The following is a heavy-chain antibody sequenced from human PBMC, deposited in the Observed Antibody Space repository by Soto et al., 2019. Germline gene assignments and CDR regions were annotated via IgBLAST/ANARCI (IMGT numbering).Heavy chain of an antibody. V-gene: IGHV1-18*01. J-gene: IGHJ5*02. Sequence: XSVKVSCKASVYTFTSYGISWVRQAPGQWLEWMGWISSYNGNTNYAQKVQGRVTMTTDTSASTTYMELRSLRSDDTAVYYCARGPRYCSSSSCFSRVTWFDHWGQGTLVTVSS. CDR3: ARGPRYCSSSSCFSRVTWFDH. CDR1: VYTFTSYG. CDR2: ISSYNGNT. D-gene: IGHD2-2*01.